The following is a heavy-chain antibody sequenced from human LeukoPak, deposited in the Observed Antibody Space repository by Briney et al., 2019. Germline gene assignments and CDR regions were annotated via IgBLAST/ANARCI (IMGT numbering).Heavy chain of an antibody. CDR1: GGSVSSHY. D-gene: IGHD1-26*01. CDR3: ARIIYGRAYFDY. CDR2: IYYSGST. V-gene: IGHV4-59*02. Sequence: SETLSLTCTVSGGSVSSHYWSWIRQSPGKGLEWIGYIYYSGSTNYNPSLKSRVTISVDTSKNQFSLKLSSVTAADTAVYYCARIIYGRAYFDYWGQGTLVTVSS. J-gene: IGHJ4*02.